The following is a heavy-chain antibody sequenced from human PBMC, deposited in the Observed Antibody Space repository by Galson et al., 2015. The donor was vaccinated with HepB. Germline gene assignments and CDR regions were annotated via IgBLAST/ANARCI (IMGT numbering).Heavy chain of an antibody. Sequence: SLRLSCAASGFTFSSYAMHWVRQAPGKGLEWVAVISYDGSNKYYADSVKGRFTISRDNSKNTLYLQMNSLRAEDTAVYYCARVRWELLSGDAFDIWGQGTMVTVSS. V-gene: IGHV3-30-3*01. CDR3: ARVRWELLSGDAFDI. CDR1: GFTFSSYA. CDR2: ISYDGSNK. D-gene: IGHD1-26*01. J-gene: IGHJ3*02.